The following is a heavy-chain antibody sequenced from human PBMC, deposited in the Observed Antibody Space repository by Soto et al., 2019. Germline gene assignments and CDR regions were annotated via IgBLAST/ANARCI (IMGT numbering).Heavy chain of an antibody. CDR1: GFTFRRYD. Sequence: GGSPRRSCAACGFTFRRYDMHWVRQAPGKGLEWVAVIWYDGSNKYYADSVKGRFTISRDNSKNTLYLQMNSLRAEDTAVYYCARNNYGSGSYPEAPLFDYWGQGTLVTVSS. CDR3: ARNNYGSGSYPEAPLFDY. V-gene: IGHV3-33*08. J-gene: IGHJ4*02. CDR2: IWYDGSNK. D-gene: IGHD3-10*01.